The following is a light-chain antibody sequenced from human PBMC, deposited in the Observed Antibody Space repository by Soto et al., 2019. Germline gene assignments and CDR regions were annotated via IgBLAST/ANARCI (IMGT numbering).Light chain of an antibody. CDR3: QQYYTTLS. J-gene: IGKJ4*01. V-gene: IGKV4-1*01. CDR1: QSVLYNSDNKNY. Sequence: DIVMTQSPDSLAVSLGERATINCKSSQSVLYNSDNKNYLAWYQQKPGQPPKLLIYWASTRDSGVPDRFSGRGSGADSTRTISSVQAEGVAGYYCQQYYTTLSVGGGTKVEIK. CDR2: WAS.